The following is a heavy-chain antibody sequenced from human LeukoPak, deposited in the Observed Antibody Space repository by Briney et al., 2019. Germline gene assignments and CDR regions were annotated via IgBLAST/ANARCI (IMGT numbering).Heavy chain of an antibody. V-gene: IGHV3-66*01. CDR2: IYSGGGT. D-gene: IGHD3-10*01. J-gene: IGHJ4*02. Sequence: GGSLRLSCAASGFTVSNNYMSWVRQAPGKGLEWVSVIYSGGGTYYADSVKGRFTISRDSSKNTLYLQMNSLRAEDTAVYYCARDGSGSSPRDYWGQGTLVTVSS. CDR1: GFTVSNNY. CDR3: ARDGSGSSPRDY.